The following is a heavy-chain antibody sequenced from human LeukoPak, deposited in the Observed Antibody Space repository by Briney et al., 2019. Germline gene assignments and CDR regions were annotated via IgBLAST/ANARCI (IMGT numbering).Heavy chain of an antibody. CDR1: GYSFTSSY. Sequence: GASVKVSCKASGYSFTSSYIHWVRQAPGQGLEWMGIINPSGGSTSYAQKFQGRVTMTRATPTSTVYMELSSLRSEDTAIYYCARGYYDSANWGQGTLVTVSS. CDR2: INPSGGST. D-gene: IGHD3-22*01. CDR3: ARGYYDSAN. J-gene: IGHJ4*02. V-gene: IGHV1-46*01.